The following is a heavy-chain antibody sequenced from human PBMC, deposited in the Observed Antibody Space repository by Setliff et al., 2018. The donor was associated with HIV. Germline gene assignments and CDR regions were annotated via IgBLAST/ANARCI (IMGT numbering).Heavy chain of an antibody. CDR2: ISGSGTTT. J-gene: IGHJ6*03. D-gene: IGHD1-7*01. Sequence: GGSLRLSCAASGFTFSTYAMSWVRQAPGKGLEWVSVISGSGTTTYYADSVKGRFTISRDNSKSTLYLQMNSLRDGDTALYYCAKNTPSIINYPYYYYMDVWGKGTTVTVS. V-gene: IGHV3-23*01. CDR1: GFTFSTYA. CDR3: AKNTPSIINYPYYYYMDV.